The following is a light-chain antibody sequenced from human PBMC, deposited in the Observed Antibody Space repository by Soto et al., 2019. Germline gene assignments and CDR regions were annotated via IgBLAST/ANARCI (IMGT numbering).Light chain of an antibody. CDR1: QSDSRY. Sequence: DIVLTQSPATLSLSPGERATLSCRASQSDSRYLAWYQQKPGQAPRLLIYDISNRATGVPARFSGSGSGTDFTLTISSLESEAFAVYYCQHLTNWPPIHTFGPGTKVDIK. CDR2: DIS. J-gene: IGKJ3*01. CDR3: QHLTNWPPIHT. V-gene: IGKV3-11*01.